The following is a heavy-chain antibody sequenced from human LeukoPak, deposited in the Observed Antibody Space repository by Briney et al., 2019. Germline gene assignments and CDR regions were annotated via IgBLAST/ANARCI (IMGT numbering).Heavy chain of an antibody. CDR2: INHSGST. J-gene: IGHJ4*02. Sequence: SETLSLTCAVYGVSFSGYYWSWIRQPPGKGLEWIGEINHSGSTNYNPSLKSRVTISVDTSKNQFSLKLSSVTAADTAVYYCARGKTKKYYYGSGSYPYFDYWGQGTLVTVSS. V-gene: IGHV4-34*01. CDR3: ARGKTKKYYYGSGSYPYFDY. D-gene: IGHD3-10*01. CDR1: GVSFSGYY.